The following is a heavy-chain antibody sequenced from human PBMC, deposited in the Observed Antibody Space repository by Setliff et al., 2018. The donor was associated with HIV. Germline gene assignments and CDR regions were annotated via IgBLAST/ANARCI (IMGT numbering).Heavy chain of an antibody. D-gene: IGHD3-10*01. V-gene: IGHV4-34*01. J-gene: IGHJ3*02. CDR2: INHSGST. CDR3: AREGSPNAFDI. CDR1: GGSFSGYY. Sequence: KTSETLSLTCAVYGGSFSGYYWSWIRQPPGKGLEWIGEINHSGSTNYNPSLKSRVTISVDTSKNQFSLKLSSVTAADTAVYYCAREGSPNAFDIWGQGTMVTVPS.